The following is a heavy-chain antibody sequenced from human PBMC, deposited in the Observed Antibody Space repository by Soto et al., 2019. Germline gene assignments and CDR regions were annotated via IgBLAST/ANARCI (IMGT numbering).Heavy chain of an antibody. J-gene: IGHJ6*02. CDR3: AKEAGSAYYGMDV. CDR2: IYPGNSET. Sequence: EVQLVQSGAEVKEPGESLKISCKGSGYSFSNTWINWVRQMPGKGLEWMGIIYPGNSETRYSPSFQGQVTLSADKSINTAYLQWSSLKASDTATYYCAKEAGSAYYGMDVWGQGTMVTVSS. D-gene: IGHD6-19*01. V-gene: IGHV5-51*03. CDR1: GYSFSNTW.